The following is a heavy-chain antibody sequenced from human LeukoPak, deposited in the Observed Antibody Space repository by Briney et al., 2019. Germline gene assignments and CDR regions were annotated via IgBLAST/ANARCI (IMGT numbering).Heavy chain of an antibody. CDR1: GFTFDNYG. V-gene: IGHV3-30*02. CDR2: IRSDGGIK. J-gene: IGHJ4*02. Sequence: GGSLRLSCAASGFTFDNYGMHWVRQAPGKGLEWVAFIRSDGGIKYYADSVKGRFTISRDNSKNTLYLQVNSLRAEDTAVYFCAKDVPAAYFDYWGQGTLVTVSS. CDR3: AKDVPAAYFDY. D-gene: IGHD2-2*01.